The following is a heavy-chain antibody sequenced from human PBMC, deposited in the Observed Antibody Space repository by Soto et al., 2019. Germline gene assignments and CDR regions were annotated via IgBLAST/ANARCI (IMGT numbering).Heavy chain of an antibody. Sequence: QVQLVQSGAEVKKPGASVKVSCKASGYTFTSYDINWVRQATGQGLEWMGWMNPNSGNTGYAQKFQGRVTMTRNTSISTAYMELRSLRSEDTAVYYCAGGPIEGILYYAEYFQPWGQGTLVTVSS. J-gene: IGHJ1*01. CDR1: GYTFTSYD. CDR3: AGGPIEGILYYAEYFQP. CDR2: MNPNSGNT. D-gene: IGHD1-26*01. V-gene: IGHV1-8*01.